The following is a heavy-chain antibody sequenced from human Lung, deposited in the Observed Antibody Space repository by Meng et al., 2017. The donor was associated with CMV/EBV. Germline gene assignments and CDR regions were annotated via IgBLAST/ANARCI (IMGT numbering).Heavy chain of an antibody. J-gene: IGHJ4*02. Sequence: SETLSLTCSVSGYSIGSGYFWGWIRQPPGKGLECVGSIYHSGSTYHNPSLKSRVTISADSSRNQFSLKLISVTAADTAAYYCARRGARGGNSLIDYWGQGTLVTVSS. CDR2: IYHSGST. V-gene: IGHV4-38-2*02. D-gene: IGHD4-23*01. CDR3: ARRGARGGNSLIDY. CDR1: GYSIGSGYF.